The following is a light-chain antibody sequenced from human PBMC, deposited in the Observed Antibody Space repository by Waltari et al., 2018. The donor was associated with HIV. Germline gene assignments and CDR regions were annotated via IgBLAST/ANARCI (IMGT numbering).Light chain of an antibody. Sequence: QSALTQPASVSGSPGQSVTISCTGTSSDVGAYNYVSRYQQHPGKLPKLMIYQVRNRPSGISDRFSGSKSGNTASLIISGLQAEDEADYYCTSQTDRGTFVFGPGTKVTVL. J-gene: IGLJ1*01. CDR2: QVR. V-gene: IGLV2-14*01. CDR3: TSQTDRGTFV. CDR1: SSDVGAYNY.